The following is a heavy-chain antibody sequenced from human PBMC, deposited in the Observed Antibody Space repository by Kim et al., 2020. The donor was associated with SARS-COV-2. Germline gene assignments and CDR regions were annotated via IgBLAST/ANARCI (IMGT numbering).Heavy chain of an antibody. V-gene: IGHV3-21*01. CDR2: ISTSSSYI. CDR1: GFTFSSYS. D-gene: IGHD1-26*01. CDR3: ARAPVGATGY. J-gene: IGHJ4*02. Sequence: GGSLRLSCAASGFTFSSYSMNWVRQAPGKGLGWVSSISTSSSYIYYADSVKGRFTISRDNAKNSLYLQMNSLRAEDTAVYYCARAPVGATGYWGQGTLVTVSS.